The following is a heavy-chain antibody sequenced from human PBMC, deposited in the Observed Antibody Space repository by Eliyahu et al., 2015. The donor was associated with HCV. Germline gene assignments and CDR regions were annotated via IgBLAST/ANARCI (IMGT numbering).Heavy chain of an antibody. CDR2: IYFSGST. V-gene: IGHV4-59*11. D-gene: IGHD6-13*01. CDR3: AGERNIGAQEGLDV. CDR1: GDSINSHY. Sequence: QVQLQESGPGLVTPSETLSLTXTVSGDSINSHYWXWIRRPPGKALEWIGYIYFSGSTNYNPSLKSRVTISMDTSENKFSLHLSSVTTADTAMYYCAGERNIGAQEGLDVWGQGTTVTVSS. J-gene: IGHJ6*02.